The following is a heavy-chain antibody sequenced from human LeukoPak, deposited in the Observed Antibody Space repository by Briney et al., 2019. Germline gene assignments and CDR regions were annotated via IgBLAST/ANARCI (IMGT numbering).Heavy chain of an antibody. V-gene: IGHV1-69*05. D-gene: IGHD2-2*02. J-gene: IGHJ3*02. CDR1: GGTFSSYA. CDR3: ASTEYCSSTSCYKGGLGAFDI. CDR2: IIPIFGTA. Sequence: SVKVSCKASGGTFSSYAISWVRQAPGQGLEWMGGIIPIFGTANYAQKFQGRVTITTDESTSTAYMELSSLRSEDTAVYYCASTEYCSSTSCYKGGLGAFDIWGQGTMVTVSS.